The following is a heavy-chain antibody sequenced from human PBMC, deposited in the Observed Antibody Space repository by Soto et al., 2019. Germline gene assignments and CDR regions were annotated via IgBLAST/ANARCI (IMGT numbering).Heavy chain of an antibody. CDR3: ARRSGGQQLAHYDP. Sequence: SETLSLTCPCSGGSISRGSYYCSWLRLPPGKGLEWIGYIYYSGSTNYNPSLKSRVTISVDTSKNQFSLKLSSVTAADTAVYYCARRSGGQQLAHYDPWGQGTLVTVSS. CDR1: GGSISRGSYY. CDR2: IYYSGST. D-gene: IGHD6-13*01. V-gene: IGHV4-61*01. J-gene: IGHJ5*02.